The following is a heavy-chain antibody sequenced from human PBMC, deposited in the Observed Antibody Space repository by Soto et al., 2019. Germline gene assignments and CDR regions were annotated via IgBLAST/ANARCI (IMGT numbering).Heavy chain of an antibody. V-gene: IGHV4-30-2*01. CDR2: IYHSGST. Sequence: SETLSLTCAVSGGSISSGGYSWSWIRQPPWKGLEWIGYIYHSGSTYYNPSLKSRVTISVDRSKNQFSLKLSSVTAADTAVYYCARSALGYCSGGSCYSFDYWGQGXLVTVYS. CDR3: ARSALGYCSGGSCYSFDY. D-gene: IGHD2-15*01. CDR1: GGSISSGGYS. J-gene: IGHJ4*02.